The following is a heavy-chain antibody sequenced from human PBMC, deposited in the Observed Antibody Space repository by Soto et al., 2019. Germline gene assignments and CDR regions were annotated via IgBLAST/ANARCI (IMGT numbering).Heavy chain of an antibody. CDR1: GYTFGYFG. D-gene: IGHD1-26*01. Sequence: VQLVQSGAEVKKPGASVKVSCETSGYTFGYFGINWVRQAPGQGLEWMGWISGYNGETNYAQNFQGRVTLTRDTSTSTAYMELRSLRSDDTAVYYCARGVGATTAWYFDLWGRGTLVTVSS. V-gene: IGHV1-18*01. CDR2: ISGYNGET. CDR3: ARGVGATTAWYFDL. J-gene: IGHJ2*01.